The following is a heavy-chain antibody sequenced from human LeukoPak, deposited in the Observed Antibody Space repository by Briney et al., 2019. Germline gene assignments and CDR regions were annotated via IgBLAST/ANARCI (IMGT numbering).Heavy chain of an antibody. J-gene: IGHJ4*02. CDR3: AKVSAPYSSSWYFDY. D-gene: IGHD6-13*01. V-gene: IGHV3-20*04. CDR1: GFTFDDYG. Sequence: QSGGSLRLSCAASGFTFDDYGMSWVRQAPGKGLEWVSGINWNGGSTGYADSVKGRFTISRDNSKNSLYLQMNSLRTEDTALYYCAKVSAPYSSSWYFDYWGQGTLVTVSS. CDR2: INWNGGST.